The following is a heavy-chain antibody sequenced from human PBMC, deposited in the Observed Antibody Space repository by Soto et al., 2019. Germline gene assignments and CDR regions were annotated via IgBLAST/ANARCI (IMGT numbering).Heavy chain of an antibody. CDR2: IAYDGTIK. Sequence: QEQLVESGGDVVQPGRSLTLSCAASGFTFSANAMHWVRQALGKGLEWVAVIAYDGTIKSYRDSVKGRFTISRDDSKSTLYLQMNSLRPEDTAVYYCARDKIKGAPDYLDSWGQGTLVTVSS. V-gene: IGHV3-30-3*01. J-gene: IGHJ4*02. CDR1: GFTFSANA. CDR3: ARDKIKGAPDYLDS. D-gene: IGHD1-26*01.